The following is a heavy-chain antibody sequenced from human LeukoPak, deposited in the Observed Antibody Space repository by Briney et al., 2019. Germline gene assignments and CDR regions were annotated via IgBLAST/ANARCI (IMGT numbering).Heavy chain of an antibody. CDR1: GSTLSNAW. Sequence: PGGSLRLSCAASGSTLSNAWVSWVRQAPGKGLEWVGHIKSKSDGETTNYAASVKGRFTISRDDSKNTLYLHMNSLKNEDTAIYYCNTRMVRGNYFDYWGQGTLVTVSS. D-gene: IGHD3-10*01. CDR3: NTRMVRGNYFDY. CDR2: IKSKSDGETT. J-gene: IGHJ4*02. V-gene: IGHV3-15*01.